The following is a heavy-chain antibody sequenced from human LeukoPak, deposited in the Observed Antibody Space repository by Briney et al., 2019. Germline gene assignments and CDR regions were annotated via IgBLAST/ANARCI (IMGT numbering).Heavy chain of an antibody. J-gene: IGHJ4*02. CDR2: ISSSSSYI. CDR3: ARDSKGRKFDY. Sequence: GGSLRLSCAASGFTFSSYSMNWVRQGPGKGLEWVSSISSSSSYIYYADSVKGRFTISRDNAKNSLYLQMNSLRAEDTAVYYCARDSKGRKFDYWGQGTLVTVSS. D-gene: IGHD4-11*01. V-gene: IGHV3-21*01. CDR1: GFTFSSYS.